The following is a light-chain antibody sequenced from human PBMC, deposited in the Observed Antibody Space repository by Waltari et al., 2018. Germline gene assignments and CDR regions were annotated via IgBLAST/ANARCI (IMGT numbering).Light chain of an antibody. V-gene: IGLV3-10*01. J-gene: IGLJ1*01. CDR1: TLPRKY. CDR2: EDN. CDR3: YSTDSSSKGV. Sequence: SYELTQPPSVSVSPGQTARITCSGDTLPRKYAYWYQQKSGQAPVLVIFEDNKRPSGIPEGFSGSISGTMATFTISGAQVEDEADYYCYSTDSSSKGVFGAGTKVTVL.